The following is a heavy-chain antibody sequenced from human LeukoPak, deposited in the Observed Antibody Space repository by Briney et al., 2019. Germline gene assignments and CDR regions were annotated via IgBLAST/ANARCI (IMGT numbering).Heavy chain of an antibody. CDR2: ISSSSSYI. D-gene: IGHD3-22*01. J-gene: IGHJ4*02. CDR3: ATIARPYHYDSSGYYFQIPLDY. Sequence: NPGGSLRLSCAASGFTFSSYSMNWVRQAPGKGLEWVSSISSSSSYIYYADSVKGRFTISRDNAKNSLYLQMNSLRAEDTAVYYCATIARPYHYDSSGYYFQIPLDYWGQGTLVTVSS. CDR1: GFTFSSYS. V-gene: IGHV3-21*04.